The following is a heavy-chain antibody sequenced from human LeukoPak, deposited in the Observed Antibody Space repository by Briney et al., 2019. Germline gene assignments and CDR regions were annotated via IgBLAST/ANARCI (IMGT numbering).Heavy chain of an antibody. J-gene: IGHJ5*02. CDR1: GYTFTSYG. V-gene: IGHV1-18*01. Sequence: ASVKVSCKASGYTFTSYGISWVRQAPGQGLEWMGWISAYNGNTNYAQKLQGRVTMTTDTSTSTAYMELRSLRSDDTAVYYCARDSPIIAAAGASWFDPWGQGTLVTVSS. D-gene: IGHD6-13*01. CDR3: ARDSPIIAAAGASWFDP. CDR2: ISAYNGNT.